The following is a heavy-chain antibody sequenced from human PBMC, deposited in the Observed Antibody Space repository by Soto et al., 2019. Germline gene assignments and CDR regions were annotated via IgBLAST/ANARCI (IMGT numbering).Heavy chain of an antibody. V-gene: IGHV4-31*03. CDR1: GGSISSGGYY. J-gene: IGHJ4*02. Sequence: QVQLQESGPGLVKPSQTLSLTCTVSGGSISSGGYYWSWIRQHPGKGLEWIGYIYYSGSTYYNPSLKSRVTISVDTSKNQFSLKLSSVTAADTAVYYCARTKHSYKDYGDLPVHWGQGTLVTVSS. CDR2: IYYSGST. D-gene: IGHD4-17*01. CDR3: ARTKHSYKDYGDLPVH.